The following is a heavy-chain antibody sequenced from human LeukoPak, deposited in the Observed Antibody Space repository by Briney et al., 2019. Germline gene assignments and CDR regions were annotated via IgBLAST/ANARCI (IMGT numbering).Heavy chain of an antibody. CDR2: MNPNSGNT. CDR3: ARHTQAVQLRNIPDFDY. CDR1: GYTFTSYD. D-gene: IGHD1/OR15-1a*01. J-gene: IGHJ4*02. V-gene: IGHV1-8*01. Sequence: ASVKVSXKASGYTFTSYDINWVRQATGQGLEWMGWMNPNSGNTGYAQKFQGRVTMTRNTSISTAYMELSSLRSEDTAVYYCARHTQAVQLRNIPDFDYWGQGTLVTVSS.